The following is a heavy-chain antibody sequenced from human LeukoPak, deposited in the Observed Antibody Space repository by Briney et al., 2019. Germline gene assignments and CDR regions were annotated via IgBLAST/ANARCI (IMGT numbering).Heavy chain of an antibody. CDR1: GFTFSDFW. Sequence: GGSLRLSCAASGFTFSDFWMSWIRQAPGKGLEWVANIKQDGSDKNYVDSVKGRFTISRDNVEKSLHLQMNSLRAEDTAVYYCARGGSYPDYWGQGTLVTVSS. CDR3: ARGGSYPDY. CDR2: IKQDGSDK. D-gene: IGHD3-16*02. J-gene: IGHJ4*02. V-gene: IGHV3-7*04.